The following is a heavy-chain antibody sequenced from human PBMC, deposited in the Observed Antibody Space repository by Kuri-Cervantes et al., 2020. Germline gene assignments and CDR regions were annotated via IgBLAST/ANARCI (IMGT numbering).Heavy chain of an antibody. V-gene: IGHV4-34*01. Sequence: ESLKISCAASGFTFSSYGMHWIRQPPGKGLEWIGEINHSGSTNYNPSLKSRVTISVDTSKNQFSLKLSSVTAADTAVYYCARGQDYWGQGTLVTVSS. J-gene: IGHJ4*02. CDR3: ARGQDY. CDR2: INHSGST. CDR1: GFTFSSYG.